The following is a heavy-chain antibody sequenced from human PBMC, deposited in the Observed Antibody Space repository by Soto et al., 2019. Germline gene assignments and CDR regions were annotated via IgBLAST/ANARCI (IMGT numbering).Heavy chain of an antibody. V-gene: IGHV3-21*01. D-gene: IGHD1-20*01. CDR1: GFTFSSYS. J-gene: IGHJ5*02. CDR2: ISSSSSYI. Sequence: VGSLRLSCAASGFTFSSYSMNWVRQAPGKGLEWVSSISSSSSYIYYADSVKGRFTISRDNAKNSLYLQMNSLRAEDTAVYYCARAHGYNWNHLDPWGQGTLVTVSS. CDR3: ARAHGYNWNHLDP.